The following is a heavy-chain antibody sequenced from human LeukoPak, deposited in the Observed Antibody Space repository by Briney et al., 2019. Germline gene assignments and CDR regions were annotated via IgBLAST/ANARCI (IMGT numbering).Heavy chain of an antibody. J-gene: IGHJ5*02. D-gene: IGHD3-10*01. CDR3: ARGSMVRGPNWFDP. CDR1: GGSISSYY. Sequence: SETLSLTCTVSGGSISSYYWSWIRQPPGKGLEWIGYIYYSGSTNYNPSLKSRVTISVDTSKNQFSLKLSSVTAADTAVYYCARGSMVRGPNWFDPWGQGTLVTVSS. V-gene: IGHV4-59*01. CDR2: IYYSGST.